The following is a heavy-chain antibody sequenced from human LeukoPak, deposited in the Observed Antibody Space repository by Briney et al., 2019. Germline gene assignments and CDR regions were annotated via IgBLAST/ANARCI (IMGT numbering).Heavy chain of an antibody. Sequence: PGGSLRLSCAASGFTFSGYSMNWIRQAPGKGLEWVSSFGTRSTSIYHAGSVKGRFAISRDNAKNSLYLQMNSLRAEDTAVYYCARDLYGSYYYFDYWGQGTLVTVSS. CDR2: FGTRSTSI. CDR3: ARDLYGSYYYFDY. CDR1: GFTFSGYS. V-gene: IGHV3-21*04. D-gene: IGHD1-26*01. J-gene: IGHJ4*02.